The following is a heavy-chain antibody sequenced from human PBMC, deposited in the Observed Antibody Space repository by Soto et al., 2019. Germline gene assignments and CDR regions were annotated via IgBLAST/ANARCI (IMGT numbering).Heavy chain of an antibody. V-gene: IGHV3-30-3*01. D-gene: IGHD6-19*01. CDR2: ISYDGSNK. CDR1: GFTFSSYA. Sequence: GGSLRLSCAASGFTFSSYAMHWVRQAPGKGLEWVAVISYDGSNKYYADSVNGRFTISRDNSKNTLYLQMNSLRAEDTAVYYCASGRIAVAGMGNYYYGMDVWGQGTTVTVSS. CDR3: ASGRIAVAGMGNYYYGMDV. J-gene: IGHJ6*02.